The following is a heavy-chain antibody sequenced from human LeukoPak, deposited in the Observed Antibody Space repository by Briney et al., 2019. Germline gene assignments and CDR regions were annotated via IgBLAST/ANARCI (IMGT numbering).Heavy chain of an antibody. D-gene: IGHD3-9*01. CDR3: ARCHLLTGYYSR. CDR2: INHSGST. V-gene: IGHV4-34*01. CDR1: GGSFSGYY. Sequence: PSETLSLTCAVYGGSFSGYYWSWIRQPPGKGLGWIGEINHSGSTNYNPSLKSRVTISVDTSKNQFSLKLSSVTAADTAVYYCARCHLLTGYYSRWGQGTLVTVSS. J-gene: IGHJ4*02.